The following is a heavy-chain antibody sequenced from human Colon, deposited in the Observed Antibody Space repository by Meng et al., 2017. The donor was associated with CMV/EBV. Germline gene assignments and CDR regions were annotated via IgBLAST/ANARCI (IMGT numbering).Heavy chain of an antibody. CDR1: GFTFSSYA. CDR3: ARGTIPSGNYFWYFDH. J-gene: IGHJ4*02. CDR2: ISGTGDST. D-gene: IGHD1-7*01. V-gene: IGHV3-23*01. Sequence: GGSLRLSCAASGFTFSSYAMSWVRQAPGKGLEWVSSISGTGDSTYCADSVKGRFTIPRDNSENTLFLQMNKLRVEDTAVYYCARGTIPSGNYFWYFDHWGQGSLVTVSS.